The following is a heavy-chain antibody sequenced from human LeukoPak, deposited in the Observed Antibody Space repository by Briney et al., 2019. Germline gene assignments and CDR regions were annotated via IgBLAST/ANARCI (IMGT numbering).Heavy chain of an antibody. CDR3: AKWVDYDVLTGYYVSDY. V-gene: IGHV3-23*01. CDR1: GFTFSNYA. J-gene: IGHJ4*02. Sequence: PGASLRLSCAASGFTFSNYAMSWVRQAPGKGLEWVSAITGSGGNTYYADSVKGRFTISRDNSKNTLYLQMNSLRAEDTAVYYCAKWVDYDVLTGYYVSDYWGQGTLVTVSS. D-gene: IGHD3-9*01. CDR2: ITGSGGNT.